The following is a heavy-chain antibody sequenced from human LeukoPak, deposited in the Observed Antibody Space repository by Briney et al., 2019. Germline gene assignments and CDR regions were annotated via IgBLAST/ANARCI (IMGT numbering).Heavy chain of an antibody. Sequence: KPSETLSLTCTVSGGSISSYYWSWIRQPPGKGLEWIGYIYYSGSTNYNPSLKSRVTISVDTSKNQFSLKLSSVTAADTAVYYCARNAGGYSSNWYPLALDYWRQGTLVTVSS. CDR2: IYYSGST. J-gene: IGHJ4*02. V-gene: IGHV4-59*13. CDR3: ARNAGGYSSNWYPLALDY. CDR1: GGSISSYY. D-gene: IGHD6-13*01.